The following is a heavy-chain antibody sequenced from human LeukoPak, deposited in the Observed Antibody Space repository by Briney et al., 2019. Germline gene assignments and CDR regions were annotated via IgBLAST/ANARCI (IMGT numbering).Heavy chain of an antibody. V-gene: IGHV3-30*18. Sequence: GGSLRLSCAASGFTFSSYGMHWVRQAPGKGLEWVAVISYDGSNKYYADSVKGRFTISRDNSKNTLYLQMNSLRAEDTAVYYCAKGEHPLAVAGTDGMDVWGQGTTVTVSS. CDR3: AKGEHPLAVAGTDGMDV. CDR2: ISYDGSNK. D-gene: IGHD6-19*01. J-gene: IGHJ6*02. CDR1: GFTFSSYG.